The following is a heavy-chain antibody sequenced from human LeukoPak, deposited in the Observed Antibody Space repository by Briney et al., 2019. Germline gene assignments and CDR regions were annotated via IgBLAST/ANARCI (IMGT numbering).Heavy chain of an antibody. Sequence: PGGSLRLSCAASGFTFSSYGMHWVRQAPGKGLEWVAFIRYDGSNKYYADSVKGRFTISRDNSKNTLYLQMNSLRAEDTAVYYCANAWSLGSSFDYWGQGTLVTVSS. D-gene: IGHD6-6*01. J-gene: IGHJ4*02. CDR1: GFTFSSYG. CDR3: ANAWSLGSSFDY. CDR2: IRYDGSNK. V-gene: IGHV3-30*02.